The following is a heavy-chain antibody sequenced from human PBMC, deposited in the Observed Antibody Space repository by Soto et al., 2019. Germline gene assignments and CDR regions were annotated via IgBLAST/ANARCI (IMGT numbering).Heavy chain of an antibody. CDR1: GFTFSSYG. CDR3: ASGGYFGWLEIDY. Sequence: QVQLVESGGGVVQPGRSLRLSCAASGFTFSSYGMHWVRQAPGKGLEWVAVIWYDGSNKYYADSVKGRFTISRDNSKNTLYLQMNSLRAEDTAVYYCASGGYFGWLEIDYWGPGTLVTVSS. CDR2: IWYDGSNK. J-gene: IGHJ4*02. V-gene: IGHV3-33*01. D-gene: IGHD3-9*01.